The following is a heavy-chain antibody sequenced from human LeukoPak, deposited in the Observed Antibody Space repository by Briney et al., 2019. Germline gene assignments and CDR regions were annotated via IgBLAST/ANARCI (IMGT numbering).Heavy chain of an antibody. CDR2: IYTGDSNT. CDR3: ARLGGSAYCVSTTCHFDY. Sequence: GESLKISCQGSGYRFTSYWIGWVRQMPGKGLEWMGIIYTGDSNTKYSPSFQGHVTISVDKSISTAYLQWSSLKASDTAMYYCARLGGSAYCVSTTCHFDYWGQGTHVTVSS. V-gene: IGHV5-51*01. D-gene: IGHD2-2*01. CDR1: GYRFTSYW. J-gene: IGHJ4*02.